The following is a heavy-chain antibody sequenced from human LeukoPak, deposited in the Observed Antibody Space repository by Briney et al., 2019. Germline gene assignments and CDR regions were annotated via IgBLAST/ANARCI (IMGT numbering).Heavy chain of an antibody. CDR1: GFTLSDHW. CDR2: IRSDGGDI. D-gene: IGHD3-10*01. Sequence: GGSLRLSCEAAGFTLSDHWMHWVRQIPGKGLEWVSRIRSDGGDINYAGAVKGRFTISRDSAKNTLYLQMNSLGVEDTAVYYCGRDIVFGSGSIDFWGQGVLVTVSS. V-gene: IGHV3-74*01. J-gene: IGHJ4*02. CDR3: GRDIVFGSGSIDF.